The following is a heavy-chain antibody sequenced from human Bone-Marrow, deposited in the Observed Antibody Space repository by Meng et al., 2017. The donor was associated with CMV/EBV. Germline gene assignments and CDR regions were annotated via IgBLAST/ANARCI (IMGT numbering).Heavy chain of an antibody. V-gene: IGHV3-30-3*01. CDR3: ARDWGKNDFWSGYYGV. CDR1: GFTFSSYA. D-gene: IGHD3-3*01. J-gene: IGHJ4*02. Sequence: GGSMRLSCAASGFTFSSYAMHWVRQAPGKGLEWVAVISYDGSNKYYADSVKGRFTISRDNSKNTLYLQMNSLRAEDTAVYYCARDWGKNDFWSGYYGVWGRGTLVTVSS. CDR2: ISYDGSNK.